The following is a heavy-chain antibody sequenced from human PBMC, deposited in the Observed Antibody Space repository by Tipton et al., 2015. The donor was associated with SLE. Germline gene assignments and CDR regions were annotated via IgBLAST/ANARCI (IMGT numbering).Heavy chain of an antibody. V-gene: IGHV1-18*01. Sequence: QLVQSGAEVKKPGASVKVSCKTSGYFFTNYGISWVRQAPGQGLEWMGWISTDNGNANYAQKFQGRATMTTDTYTSTAYMELRSLRSDDTALYYCARETGGARYWGQGTLVTVSS. CDR3: ARETGGARY. CDR1: GYFFTNYG. CDR2: ISTDNGNA. J-gene: IGHJ4*02. D-gene: IGHD2-8*02.